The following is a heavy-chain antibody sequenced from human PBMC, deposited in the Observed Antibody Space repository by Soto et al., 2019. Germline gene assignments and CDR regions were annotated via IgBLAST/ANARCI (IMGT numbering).Heavy chain of an antibody. CDR1: GGTFSSYA. J-gene: IGHJ6*02. CDR3: AATSSSSGYYYYGMDV. CDR2: IIPIFGTA. V-gene: IGHV1-69*13. Sequence: SVKVSCKASGGTFSSYAISWVRQAPGQGLEWMGGIIPIFGTANYAQKFQGRVTITADESMSTAYMELSSLRSEDTAVYYCAATSSSSGYYYYGMDVWGQGTTVTVSS. D-gene: IGHD6-6*01.